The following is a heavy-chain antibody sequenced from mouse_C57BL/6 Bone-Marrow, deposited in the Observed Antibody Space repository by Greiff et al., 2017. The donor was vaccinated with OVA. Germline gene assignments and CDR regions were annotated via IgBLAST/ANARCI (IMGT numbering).Heavy chain of an antibody. V-gene: IGHV1-81*01. CDR1: GYTFTSYG. Sequence: VQLQQSGAELARPGASVKLSCKASGYTFTSYGISWVKQRTGPGLEWIGEIYPRSGNTYYNEKFKGKATLTADKSSSTAYMELRSLTSEDSAVYFCARSPFTTVVDYWGQGTTLTVSS. D-gene: IGHD1-1*01. CDR3: ARSPFTTVVDY. CDR2: IYPRSGNT. J-gene: IGHJ2*01.